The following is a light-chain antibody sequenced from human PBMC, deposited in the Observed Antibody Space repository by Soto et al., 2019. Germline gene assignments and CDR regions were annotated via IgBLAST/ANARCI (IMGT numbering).Light chain of an antibody. CDR2: GAS. J-gene: IGKJ1*01. V-gene: IGKV3-15*01. CDR1: QSVSSN. Sequence: EIVMTQSPATLSVSPGERATLSCRASQSVSSNLAWYQQKPGQAPRLLIYGASTRATGIPARFSGSGSGTEFTLTISSRQSEDFAVYYCQQYNNWLTRTFGQGTKVEIK. CDR3: QQYNNWLTRT.